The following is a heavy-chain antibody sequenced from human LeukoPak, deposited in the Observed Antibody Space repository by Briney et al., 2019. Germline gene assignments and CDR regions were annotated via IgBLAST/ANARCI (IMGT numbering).Heavy chain of an antibody. V-gene: IGHV1-18*01. D-gene: IGHD4-17*01. CDR3: TRDSGATVTYFDY. CDR1: GYSFDNYG. Sequence: ASVKVSCKSSGYSFDNYGISWVRQAPGQGLEWMGWISAYNGSTYYKQNPQGRLTMTTDTATSTAYMELRGLRSDDTAVYYCTRDSGATVTYFDYWGQGTLVTVSS. J-gene: IGHJ4*02. CDR2: ISAYNGST.